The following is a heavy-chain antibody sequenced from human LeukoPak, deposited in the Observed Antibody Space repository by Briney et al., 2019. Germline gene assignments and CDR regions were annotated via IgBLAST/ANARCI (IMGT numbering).Heavy chain of an antibody. CDR3: ARGRPYYDFWSEGKQYYFDY. CDR2: IRSQVYGGTT. J-gene: IGHJ4*02. CDR1: GFSFGDYA. D-gene: IGHD3-3*01. Sequence: GGSLRLSCTANGFSFGDYAITWVRQAPGKGLERIGFIRSQVYGGTTEYAASVKGRFTISRDNSKNTLYLQMNSLRAEDTAVYYCARGRPYYDFWSEGKQYYFDYWGQGTLVTVSS. V-gene: IGHV3-49*04.